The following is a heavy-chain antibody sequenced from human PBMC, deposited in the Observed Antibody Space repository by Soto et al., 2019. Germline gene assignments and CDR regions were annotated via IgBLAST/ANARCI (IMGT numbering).Heavy chain of an antibody. Sequence: EVQLLESGGGLVQPGGSLRLSCAASGFTFSSYAMSWVRQAPGKGLEWVSAISGSGGSTYYADSVKGRFTISRDNSKNTLYLQMTSLRAEDTAVYYCATIVVVITGPDYWGQGTLVTVSS. CDR1: GFTFSSYA. D-gene: IGHD3-22*01. CDR2: ISGSGGST. V-gene: IGHV3-23*01. CDR3: ATIVVVITGPDY. J-gene: IGHJ4*02.